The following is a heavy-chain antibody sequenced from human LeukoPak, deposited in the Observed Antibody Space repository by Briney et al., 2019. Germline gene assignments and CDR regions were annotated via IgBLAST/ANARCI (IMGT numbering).Heavy chain of an antibody. Sequence: PSETLSLTCTVSGGSISGYYWSWIRQPPGKGLEWIGEINHSGSTNCNPSLKSRVTISLDTSNNHFSLKLTSVTAADTAVYYCARGRRRVTMVRGVSFPYFDYWGQGSLVTVSS. D-gene: IGHD3-10*01. CDR1: GGSISGYY. CDR3: ARGRRRVTMVRGVSFPYFDY. CDR2: INHSGST. J-gene: IGHJ4*02. V-gene: IGHV4-34*01.